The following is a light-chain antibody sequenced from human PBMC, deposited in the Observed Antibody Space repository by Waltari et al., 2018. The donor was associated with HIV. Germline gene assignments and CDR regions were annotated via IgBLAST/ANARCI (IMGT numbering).Light chain of an antibody. V-gene: IGLV1-47*01. CDR1: RSNAGNNY. CDR2: RNT. Sequence: QSVLAQPPSASGTPGQTVTISCSGTRSNAGNNYVYWYQHLPGTAPKLLTYRNTQRPSGVPDRFFGSKSGTSAFLAISGLRSEDGADYYCSAWDDSLYSRVFGGGTKLTVL. J-gene: IGLJ3*02. CDR3: SAWDDSLYSRV.